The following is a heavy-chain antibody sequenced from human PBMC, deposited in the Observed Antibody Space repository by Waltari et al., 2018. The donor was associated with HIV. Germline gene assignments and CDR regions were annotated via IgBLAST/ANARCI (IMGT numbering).Heavy chain of an antibody. Sequence: QVQLQQWGAGLLKPSETLSLTCAVYGGSFSGYYWSWIRQPPGKGLEWIGEINHSGSTNYNPSLKSRVTISVDTSKNQFSLKLSSVTAADTAVYYCATPAYDFWSGYLPWYYWGQGTLVTVSS. V-gene: IGHV4-34*01. CDR2: INHSGST. CDR3: ATPAYDFWSGYLPWYY. CDR1: GGSFSGYY. J-gene: IGHJ4*02. D-gene: IGHD3-3*01.